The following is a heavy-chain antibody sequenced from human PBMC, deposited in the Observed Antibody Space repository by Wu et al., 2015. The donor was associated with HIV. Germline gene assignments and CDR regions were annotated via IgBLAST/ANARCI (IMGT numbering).Heavy chain of an antibody. CDR1: GYNFSGYY. D-gene: IGHD1-26*01. J-gene: IGHJ4*02. CDR2: INPNSGGT. V-gene: IGHV1-2*02. Sequence: QVQLGCSRGAEVKKPGASVKVSCKASGYNFSGYYMHWLRQAPGQGLEWMGWINPNSGGTNYAQTFQGRVTLTRDTSISTAYMELSSLRSDDTAVYFCARPRFSGNYHLDYWAREPWSPSPQ. CDR3: ARPRFSGNYHLDY.